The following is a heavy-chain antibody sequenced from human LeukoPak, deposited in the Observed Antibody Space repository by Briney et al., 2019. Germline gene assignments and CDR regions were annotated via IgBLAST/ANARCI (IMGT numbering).Heavy chain of an antibody. D-gene: IGHD1-26*01. CDR3: TTDSGSYIRTYYYYMDV. Sequence: GGSLRLSCAASGFTFSNAWMNWVRQAPGKGLEWVGRIKSKTDGGTTDYAAPVKGRFTISRDDSKNTLYLQMNSLKTEDTAVYYCTTDSGSYIRTYYYYMDVWGKGTTVTVSS. CDR2: IKSKTDGGTT. J-gene: IGHJ6*03. V-gene: IGHV3-15*01. CDR1: GFTFSNAW.